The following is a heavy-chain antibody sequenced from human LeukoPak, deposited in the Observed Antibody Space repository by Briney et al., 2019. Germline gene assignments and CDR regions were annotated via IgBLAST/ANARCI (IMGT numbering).Heavy chain of an antibody. CDR3: ARGPYSSGWRRTYFQH. V-gene: IGHV4-34*01. CDR1: GGSFSGYY. J-gene: IGHJ1*01. CDR2: INHSGST. Sequence: SETLSLTCAVYGGSFSGYYWSWIRQPPGKGLEWIGEINHSGSTNYNPSLKSRVTISVDTSKNQFSLKLSSVTAADTAVYYCARGPYSSGWRRTYFQHWGQGTLVTVSS. D-gene: IGHD6-19*01.